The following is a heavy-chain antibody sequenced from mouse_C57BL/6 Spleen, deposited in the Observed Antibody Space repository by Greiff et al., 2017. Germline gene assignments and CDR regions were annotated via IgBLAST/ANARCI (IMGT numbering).Heavy chain of an antibody. J-gene: IGHJ4*01. CDR1: GFTFSDYG. Sequence: EVLLVESGGGLVKPGGSLKLSCAASGFTFSDYGMHWVRQAPEQGLEWVAYISSGSSTIYYADTVKGRFTISRDNAKNTLFLQMTSLRSEDTAVYYCARRAYDYDGAMDYWGQGTSVTVSS. V-gene: IGHV5-17*01. CDR2: ISSGSSTI. D-gene: IGHD2-4*01. CDR3: ARRAYDYDGAMDY.